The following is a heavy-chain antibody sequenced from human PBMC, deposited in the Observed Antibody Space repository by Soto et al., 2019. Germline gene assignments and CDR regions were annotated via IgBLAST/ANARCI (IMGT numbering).Heavy chain of an antibody. CDR3: AGADVIGENWFDP. J-gene: IGHJ5*02. CDR2: ISSSSSYI. CDR1: GFTFSSYG. V-gene: IGHV3-21*01. Sequence: GGSLRLSCAASGFTFSSYGMNWVRQAPGKGQERVSAISSSSSYIYYADAVKGRFTISRDNAKNSLYLQMKSLRAEDTAVYYCAGADVIGENWFDPWGQGTLVIVAS.